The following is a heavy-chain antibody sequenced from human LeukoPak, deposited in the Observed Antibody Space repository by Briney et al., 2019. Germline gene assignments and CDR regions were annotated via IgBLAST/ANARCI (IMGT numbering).Heavy chain of an antibody. CDR3: ARESVSSTSSRGFDY. CDR1: GGTFSSYD. D-gene: IGHD2-2*01. V-gene: IGHV1-8*03. Sequence: GASVKVSCKASGGTFSSYDINWVRQATGQGLEWMGWMNPNSGNTGYAQKFQGRVTITRNTSISTAYMELSSLRSEDTAVYYCARESVSSTSSRGFDYWGQGTLVTVSS. CDR2: MNPNSGNT. J-gene: IGHJ4*02.